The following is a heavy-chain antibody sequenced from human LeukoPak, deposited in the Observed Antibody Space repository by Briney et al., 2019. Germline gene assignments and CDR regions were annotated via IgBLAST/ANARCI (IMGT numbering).Heavy chain of an antibody. J-gene: IGHJ5*02. D-gene: IGHD6-13*01. CDR1: GGTFSSYA. Sequence: GASVTVSCKASGGTFSSYAISWVRQAPGQGLEWMGGIIPIFGTANYAQKFQGRVTITTDESTSTAYMELRSLRSEDTAVYYCARVRQGLKQPFWFDPWGQGTLVTVSS. CDR2: IIPIFGTA. V-gene: IGHV1-69*05. CDR3: ARVRQGLKQPFWFDP.